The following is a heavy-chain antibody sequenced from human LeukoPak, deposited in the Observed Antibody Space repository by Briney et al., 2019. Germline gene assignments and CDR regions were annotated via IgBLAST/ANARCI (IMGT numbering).Heavy chain of an antibody. J-gene: IGHJ3*02. CDR3: AKLNRIVGAFGAFDI. Sequence: PGGSLRLSCAASGFTFSSYGMHWVRQAPGKGLEWVAFIRYDGSNKYYADSVKGRFTISRDNSKNTLYLQMNSLRAEDTVVYYCAKLNRIVGAFGAFDIWGQGTMVTVSS. CDR1: GFTFSSYG. D-gene: IGHD1-26*01. V-gene: IGHV3-30*02. CDR2: IRYDGSNK.